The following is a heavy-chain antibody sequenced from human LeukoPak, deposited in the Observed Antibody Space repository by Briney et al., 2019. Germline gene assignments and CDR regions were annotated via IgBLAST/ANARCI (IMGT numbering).Heavy chain of an antibody. D-gene: IGHD2-2*02. CDR2: ISSSSSTI. CDR1: GFTFSSYS. Sequence: SGGSLRLSCAASGFTFSSYSMNWVRQAPGKGLEWVSYISSSSSTIYYADSVKGRFTISRDNAKNSLYLQMNSLRAEDTAVYYCASLDIVVVPAAIPRDYWGQGTLVTVSS. V-gene: IGHV3-48*01. CDR3: ASLDIVVVPAAIPRDY. J-gene: IGHJ4*02.